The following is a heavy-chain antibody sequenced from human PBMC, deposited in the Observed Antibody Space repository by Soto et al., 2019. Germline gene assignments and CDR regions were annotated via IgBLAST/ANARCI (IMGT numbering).Heavy chain of an antibody. Sequence: AGGSLRLSCAASGFTFSSYGMHWVRQAPGKGLGWVAVIWYDGSNKYYADSVKGRFTISRDNSKDTLYLQMNSLRAEDMAVYYCARRDGGAYYYCGMDVWGQGTTVTVPS. CDR3: ARRDGGAYYYCGMDV. CDR2: IWYDGSNK. J-gene: IGHJ6*02. CDR1: GFTFSSYG. V-gene: IGHV3-33*01. D-gene: IGHD4-17*01.